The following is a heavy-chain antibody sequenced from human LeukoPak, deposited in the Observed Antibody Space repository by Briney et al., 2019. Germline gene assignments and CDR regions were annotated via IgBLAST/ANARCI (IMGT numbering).Heavy chain of an antibody. D-gene: IGHD2-2*01. CDR1: GFTFTNYG. V-gene: IGHV3-30*02. J-gene: IGHJ4*02. CDR2: IRNDGSDK. CDR3: ARDWYHAIDY. Sequence: GGSLRLSCATSGFTFTNYGMHWVRQAPGKGLEWVAFIRNDGSDKSYADSVMGRFTISRDNSKNTLFLQMKSLRAEDTAVYYCARDWYHAIDYWGQGTLVTVSS.